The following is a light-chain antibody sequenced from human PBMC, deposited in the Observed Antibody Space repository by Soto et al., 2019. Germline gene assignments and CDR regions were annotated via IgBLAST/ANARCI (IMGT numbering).Light chain of an antibody. CDR1: QVVVTAY. CDR3: LLFRGSPT. J-gene: IGKJ3*01. Sequence: EIVLTQSPGTLSVSPGERATLSCRASQVVVTAYIHWYQHKPGQAPRLLISGSSTRASGIPNRFSGSGVGTDSTLTISRLEPEDCAFYYCLLFRGSPTFGHGSRVHI. V-gene: IGKV3-20*01. CDR2: GSS.